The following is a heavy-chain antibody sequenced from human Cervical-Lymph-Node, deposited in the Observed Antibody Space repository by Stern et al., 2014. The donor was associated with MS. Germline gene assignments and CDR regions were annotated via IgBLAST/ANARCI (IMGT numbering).Heavy chain of an antibody. CDR1: GGTFSSYA. J-gene: IGHJ5*02. CDR2: CIPMMGTA. D-gene: IGHD3-10*02. CDR3: ARDQGVRSNWFDP. Sequence: VQLVESGAEVKKPGSSVKVSCKASGGTFSSYAFRWVRQAPGPGLGYMGRCIPMMGTADYAQKFQGRVTITADESTSTVYMELTSLRSDDTAVYFCARDQGVRSNWFDPWGQGTLVTVSS. V-gene: IGHV1-69*18.